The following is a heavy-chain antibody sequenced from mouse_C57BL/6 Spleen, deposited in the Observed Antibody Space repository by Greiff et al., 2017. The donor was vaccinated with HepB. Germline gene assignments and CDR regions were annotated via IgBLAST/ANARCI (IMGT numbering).Heavy chain of an antibody. V-gene: IGHV5-9*01. Sequence: EVMLVESGGGLVKPGGSLKLSCAASGFTFSSYTMSWVRQTPEKRLEWVATISGGGGNTYYPDSVKGRFTISRDNAKNNLYLQMSSLRSEDTALYYCARQGYYGSREYYFDYWGQGTTLTVSS. CDR3: ARQGYYGSREYYFDY. CDR2: ISGGGGNT. D-gene: IGHD1-1*01. CDR1: GFTFSSYT. J-gene: IGHJ2*01.